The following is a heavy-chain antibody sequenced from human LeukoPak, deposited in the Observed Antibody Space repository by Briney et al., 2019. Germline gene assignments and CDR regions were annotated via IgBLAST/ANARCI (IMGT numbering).Heavy chain of an antibody. J-gene: IGHJ6*03. CDR3: ARIYDFWSGLTYMDV. Sequence: GGSLSLSCAASGFTFSSYSMNWVRQAPGKGLEWVSSISSSSSYIYYADSVKGRFTISRENAKNSLYLEMNRLRAEHTTVYYCARIYDFWSGLTYMDVWGKGTTVTVSS. V-gene: IGHV3-21*01. D-gene: IGHD3-3*01. CDR2: ISSSSSYI. CDR1: GFTFSSYS.